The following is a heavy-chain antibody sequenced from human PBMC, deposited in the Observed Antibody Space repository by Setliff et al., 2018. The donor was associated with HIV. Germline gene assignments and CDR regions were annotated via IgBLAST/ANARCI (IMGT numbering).Heavy chain of an antibody. V-gene: IGHV1-69*01. Sequence: VKVSCKASGGRFSSYAMSWVRQAPGQGLEWMGGIIPMFGSANYAQKFQGRVTITADGSTRTVYMVLSSLRSEDTAVYYCARGTDGDYYYYMDVWGKGTTVTVSS. D-gene: IGHD3-10*01. CDR1: GGRFSSYA. J-gene: IGHJ6*03. CDR2: IIPMFGSA. CDR3: ARGTDGDYYYYMDV.